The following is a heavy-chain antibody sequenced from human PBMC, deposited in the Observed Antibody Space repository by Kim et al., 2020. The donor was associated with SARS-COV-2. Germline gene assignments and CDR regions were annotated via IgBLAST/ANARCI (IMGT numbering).Heavy chain of an antibody. D-gene: IGHD6-19*01. Sequence: GGSLRLSCAASGFTFSSYWMTWVRQDPGKGLEWVANIKQDGNQKYYVDSVKGRFTISRDNAKHSLYLQMNSLRAEDTAVYYCARDGDLYSSGKDAFDIWGQGTMVTVSS. CDR2: IKQDGNQK. CDR3: ARDGDLYSSGKDAFDI. J-gene: IGHJ3*02. V-gene: IGHV3-7*01. CDR1: GFTFSSYW.